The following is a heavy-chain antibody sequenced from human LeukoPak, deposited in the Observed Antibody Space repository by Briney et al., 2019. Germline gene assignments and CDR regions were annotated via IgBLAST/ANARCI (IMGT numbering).Heavy chain of an antibody. CDR2: ICYSGST. D-gene: IGHD1-26*01. V-gene: IGHV4-31*03. CDR1: GGSISSGGYY. Sequence: SQTLSLTCTVSGGSISSGGYYWSWIRQHPGKGLEWIGYICYSGSTYYNPSLKSRVTISVDTSKNQFSLKLSSVTAADTAVYYCARAQARGAFSSQYYFDYWGQGTLVTVSS. CDR3: ARAQARGAFSSQYYFDY. J-gene: IGHJ4*02.